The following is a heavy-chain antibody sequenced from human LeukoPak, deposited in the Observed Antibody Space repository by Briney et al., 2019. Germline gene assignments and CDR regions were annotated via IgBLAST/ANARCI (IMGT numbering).Heavy chain of an antibody. J-gene: IGHJ4*02. CDR2: INPNSGGT. D-gene: IGHD3-10*01. V-gene: IGHV1-2*02. CDR3: ARLGASIMVRGAYFDY. Sequence: ASVKVSCKASGYTFTGYYMHWVRQAPGQGLEWMGWINPNSGGTNYAQKVQGRVTMTRDTSISTAYMELSRLRSDDTAVYYCARLGASIMVRGAYFDYWGQGTLVTVSS. CDR1: GYTFTGYY.